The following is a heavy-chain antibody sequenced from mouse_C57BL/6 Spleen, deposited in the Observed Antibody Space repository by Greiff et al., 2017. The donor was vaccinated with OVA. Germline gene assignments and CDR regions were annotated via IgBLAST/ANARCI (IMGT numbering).Heavy chain of an antibody. D-gene: IGHD2-3*01. CDR1: GFSLTSYA. CDR3: ARTQVYDGYYFDY. CDR2: IWTGGGT. Sequence: VKLQESGPGLVAPSQSLSITCTVSGFSLTSYAISWVRQPPGKGLEWLGVIWTGGGTNYNSALKSRLSISKDNSKSQVFLKMNSLQTDDTARYYCARTQVYDGYYFDYWGQGTTLTVSS. V-gene: IGHV2-9-1*01. J-gene: IGHJ2*01.